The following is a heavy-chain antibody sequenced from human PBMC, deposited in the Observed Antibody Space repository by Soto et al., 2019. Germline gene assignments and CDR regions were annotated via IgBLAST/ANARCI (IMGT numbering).Heavy chain of an antibody. CDR2: IIPIFGTA. D-gene: IGHD3-3*01. Sequence: QVQLVQSGAEVKKPGSSVKVSCKASGGTFSSYAISWVRQAPGQGLEWMGGIIPIFGTANYAQKFQGRVTITADESMSTAYMELSSLRSEDTAVYYCARESITIFGVVIGRSGVGMDVWGQGTTVTVSS. CDR3: ARESITIFGVVIGRSGVGMDV. CDR1: GGTFSSYA. V-gene: IGHV1-69*01. J-gene: IGHJ6*02.